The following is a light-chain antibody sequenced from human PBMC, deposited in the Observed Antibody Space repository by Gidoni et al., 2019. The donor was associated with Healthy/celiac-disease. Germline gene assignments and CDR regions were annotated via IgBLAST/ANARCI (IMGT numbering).Light chain of an antibody. V-gene: IGKV1-33*01. J-gene: IGKJ4*01. Sequence: DIQMTQSPSSLSESVGDRVTITCQASQDISNYLNWYQQKPGKAPKLLIYDASNLETGVPSRFSGSGSGTDFTFTISSLQPEDIATYYCQQYDNLPPALTFGGGTKVEIK. CDR1: QDISNY. CDR3: QQYDNLPPALT. CDR2: DAS.